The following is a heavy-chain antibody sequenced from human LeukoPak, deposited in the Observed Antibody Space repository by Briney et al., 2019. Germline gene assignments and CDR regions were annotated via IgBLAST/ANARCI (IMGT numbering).Heavy chain of an antibody. CDR3: ARDLDNGGSSIWYFDL. Sequence: PSETLSLTCTVSGGSISSFYWSWIRQPPGKGLEWLGYIYYRGNTQYNPSLKSRVTISVDTYKNQFSLRLTSVTAADTAVYYCARDLDNGGSSIWYFDLWGRGTLVTVSS. CDR1: GGSISSFY. D-gene: IGHD4-23*01. J-gene: IGHJ2*01. V-gene: IGHV4-59*01. CDR2: IYYRGNT.